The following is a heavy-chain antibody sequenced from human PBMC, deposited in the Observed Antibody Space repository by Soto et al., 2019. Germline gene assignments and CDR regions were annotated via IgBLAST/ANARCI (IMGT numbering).Heavy chain of an antibody. CDR1: DASISGFY. D-gene: IGHD2-2*01. J-gene: IGHJ4*02. Sequence: PSETLSLTCTVSDASISGFYWSWIRQPPGRGLEWIGSIYYSGGTTYNPSLKSRVTISVDTSKNQFSLKLTSVTAADTAVYFCARIYCSSIRCSSHFDYWGQGTLVTVSS. CDR3: ARIYCSSIRCSSHFDY. V-gene: IGHV4-59*08. CDR2: IYYSGGT.